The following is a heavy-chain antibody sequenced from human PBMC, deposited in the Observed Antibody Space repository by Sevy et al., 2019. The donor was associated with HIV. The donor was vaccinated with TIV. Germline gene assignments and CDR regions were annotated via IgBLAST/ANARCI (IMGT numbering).Heavy chain of an antibody. J-gene: IGHJ6*02. D-gene: IGHD6-13*01. V-gene: IGHV3-23*01. CDR3: AKGDSTFYGLDV. Sequence: GGSLRLSCAASGFTFPRYAMVWVRQAPGKGLKWVSAISGSGGSTYFADSVEGRFTISRVNSKNTLYLQMNSLRAEDTAVYYCAKGDSTFYGLDVWGQGTTVTVSS. CDR2: ISGSGGST. CDR1: GFTFPRYA.